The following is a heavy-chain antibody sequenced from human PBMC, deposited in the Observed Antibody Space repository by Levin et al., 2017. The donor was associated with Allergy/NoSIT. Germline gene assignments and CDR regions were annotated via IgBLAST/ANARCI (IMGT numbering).Heavy chain of an antibody. CDR3: HIETSSSWFYFDY. Sequence: TLSLTKEGEGGGGRGEDGRGRRESPGKGLEWIFSLPPLVLPPSPPSLPSRVTISVDTSKNQFSLKLSSVTAADTAVYYCHIETSSSWFYFDYWGQGTLVTVSS. CDR2: LPPLVLP. J-gene: IGHJ4*02. D-gene: IGHD6-13*01. V-gene: IGHV4-34*01. CDR1: GGGGRGED.